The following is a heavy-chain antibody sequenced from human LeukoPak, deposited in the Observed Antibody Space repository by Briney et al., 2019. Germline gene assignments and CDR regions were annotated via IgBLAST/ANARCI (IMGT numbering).Heavy chain of an antibody. D-gene: IGHD5-18*01. V-gene: IGHV3-7*01. CDR3: AGEFYGYGFDY. CDR2: IKQDRSEK. CDR1: GFIFSSYW. Sequence: GGSLRLSCAASGFIFSSYWMSWVRQAPGKGLEWVANIKQDRSEKYYVDSVKGRFTISRDNAKNSLYLQMNSLRAEDTAVYYCAGEFYGYGFDYWGQGTLVTVSS. J-gene: IGHJ4*02.